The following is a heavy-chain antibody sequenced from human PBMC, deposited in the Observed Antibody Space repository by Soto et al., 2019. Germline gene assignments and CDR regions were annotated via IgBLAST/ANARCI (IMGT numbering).Heavy chain of an antibody. CDR3: AHRIRSSGWHNFDY. CDR2: IYWDDDK. D-gene: IGHD6-19*01. Sequence: TLSLTCTVSGGSISSYYWSWIRQPPGKALEWLALIYWDDDKRYSPSLKSRLTITKDTSKNQVVLTMTNMDPVDTATYYCAHRIRSSGWHNFDYWGQGTLVTVSS. V-gene: IGHV2-5*08. CDR1: GGSISSYYW. J-gene: IGHJ4*02.